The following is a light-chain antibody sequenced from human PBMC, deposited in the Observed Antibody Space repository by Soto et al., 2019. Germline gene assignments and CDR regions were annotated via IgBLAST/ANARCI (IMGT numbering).Light chain of an antibody. CDR1: QSVGSN. Sequence: EIVMTQSPATLSVSPGERATLSCRASQSVGSNLAWYQQKPGQAPRLLIFGASTRATGIPARFSGSGSGTDFTLTISSLQSEDFAVYYCHQYNDWPRAFGGGTKVEIK. CDR3: HQYNDWPRA. J-gene: IGKJ4*01. CDR2: GAS. V-gene: IGKV3D-15*01.